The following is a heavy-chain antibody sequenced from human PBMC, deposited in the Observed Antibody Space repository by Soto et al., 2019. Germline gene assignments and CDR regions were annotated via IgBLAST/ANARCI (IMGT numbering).Heavy chain of an antibody. D-gene: IGHD1-7*01. CDR1: GFTFSSYG. CDR2: SSATGAGT. V-gene: IGHV3-23*01. Sequence: EVQLLESGGGLVQPGGSLRLSCAASGFTFSSYGMTWVRQAPGKGLEWVSFSSATGAGTYYADSVKGRFTISRDNSKNTLSLQMTSLRADDTAVYYCAKDRRAGGNYGLYSDFWGQGALVIVSS. J-gene: IGHJ4*02. CDR3: AKDRRAGGNYGLYSDF.